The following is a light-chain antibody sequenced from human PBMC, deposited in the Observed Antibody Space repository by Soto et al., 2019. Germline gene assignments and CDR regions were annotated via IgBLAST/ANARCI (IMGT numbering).Light chain of an antibody. CDR3: CSYAGSVV. Sequence: QSVLTQPPSASGTPGQRVTISCSGSSSNIGSNYVYWYHQLPGTAPKLVIYRNNQRPSGVPDRISGSKSGTSASLAISGLRSEDEADYYCCSYAGSVVFGGGTKLTVL. J-gene: IGLJ2*01. CDR2: RNN. CDR1: SSNIGSNY. V-gene: IGLV1-47*01.